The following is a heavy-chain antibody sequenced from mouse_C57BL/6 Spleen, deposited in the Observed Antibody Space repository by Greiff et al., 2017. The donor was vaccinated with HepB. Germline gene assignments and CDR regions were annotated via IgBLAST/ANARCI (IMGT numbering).Heavy chain of an antibody. Sequence: QVQLQQSGPELVKPGASVKISCKASGYTFTDYYINWVKQRPGQGLEWIGWIFPGSGSTYYNEKFKGKATLTVDKSSSTAYMLLSSLTSEDSAVYFCARQAYYDYDVGAMDDWGQGTSVTVSS. V-gene: IGHV1-75*01. D-gene: IGHD2-4*01. CDR1: GYTFTDYY. J-gene: IGHJ4*01. CDR3: ARQAYYDYDVGAMDD. CDR2: IFPGSGST.